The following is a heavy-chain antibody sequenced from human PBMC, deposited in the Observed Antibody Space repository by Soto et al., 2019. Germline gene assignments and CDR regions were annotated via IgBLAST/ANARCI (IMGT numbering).Heavy chain of an antibody. CDR2: IYYSGST. Sequence: QVQLQESGPGLVKPSQTLSLTCTVSGGSISSGGYYWSWIRQHPGKGLEWIGYIYYSGSTYYNPSLKSRVXXSXDXXKNQVSLKLSSVTAADTAVYYCAREWESGDYGDSGWGQGTLVTVSS. V-gene: IGHV4-31*03. CDR3: AREWESGDYGDSG. CDR1: GGSISSGGYY. D-gene: IGHD4-17*01. J-gene: IGHJ4*02.